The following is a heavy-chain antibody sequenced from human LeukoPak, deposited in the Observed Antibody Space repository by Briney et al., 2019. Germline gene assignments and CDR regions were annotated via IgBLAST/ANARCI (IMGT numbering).Heavy chain of an antibody. V-gene: IGHV1-69*05. Sequence: SVKVSCKASGGTFSSYAISWVRQAPGQGLEWMGGIIPIFGTANYAQKFQGRVTITTDESTSTAYMELSSLRSEDTAVYYCARGGDIVVVPAAEFDYWGQGTLVTVSS. J-gene: IGHJ4*02. CDR1: GGTFSSYA. CDR3: ARGGDIVVVPAAEFDY. CDR2: IIPIFGTA. D-gene: IGHD2-2*01.